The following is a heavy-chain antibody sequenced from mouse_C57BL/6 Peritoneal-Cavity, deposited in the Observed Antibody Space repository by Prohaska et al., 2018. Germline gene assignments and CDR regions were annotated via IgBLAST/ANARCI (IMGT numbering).Heavy chain of an antibody. CDR3: MRYGNYWYFDV. J-gene: IGHJ1*03. CDR2: INSDGSAI. CDR1: GFTFSGFW. V-gene: IGHV11-2*01. Sequence: EVQLLETGGGLVQHGGSRGLSCEGSGFTFSGFWMSWVRQTPGKTLEWIGDINSDGSAINYAPSIKDRFTIFRDNDKSTLYLQMGNVRSEDTATYFCMRYGNYWYFDVWGTGTTVTVSS. D-gene: IGHD2-1*01.